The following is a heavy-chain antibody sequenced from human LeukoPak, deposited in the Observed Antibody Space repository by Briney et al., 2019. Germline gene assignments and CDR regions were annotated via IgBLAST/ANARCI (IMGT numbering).Heavy chain of an antibody. D-gene: IGHD3-16*01. CDR2: IGTVADT. V-gene: IGHV3-13*01. CDR1: GFNFKNYD. Sequence: GGSLRLSCAASGFNFKNYDFHWVRQVAGKRLEWVAGIGTVADTFYPDSVMGRFTISRENAKNSSYLQMNSLRAGDTAVYYCARGWGGHGRSWGALDFWGQGILVTVSS. J-gene: IGHJ4*02. CDR3: ARGWGGHGRSWGALDF.